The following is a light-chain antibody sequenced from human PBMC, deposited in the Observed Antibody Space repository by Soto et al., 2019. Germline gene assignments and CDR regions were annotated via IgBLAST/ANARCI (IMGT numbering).Light chain of an antibody. Sequence: PGERATLSCRASQSVSSNYLAWYQQKPGQAPRLLIHGASSRATGIPDRISGSGSGTDFTLTISSLEPEDFAVYYCHQYGSSPLTFGGGTKVEIK. CDR2: GAS. J-gene: IGKJ4*01. V-gene: IGKV3-20*01. CDR3: HQYGSSPLT. CDR1: QSVSSNY.